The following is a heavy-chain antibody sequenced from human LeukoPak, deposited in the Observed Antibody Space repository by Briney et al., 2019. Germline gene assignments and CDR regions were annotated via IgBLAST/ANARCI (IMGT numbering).Heavy chain of an antibody. CDR1: GFTFSSYW. D-gene: IGHD6-19*01. CDR2: IKQDGSEK. J-gene: IGHJ6*03. Sequence: GGSLRLSCAASGFTFSSYWMSWVRRAPGKGLEWVANIKQDGSEKYYVDSVKGRFTISRDNAKNSLYLQMNSLRAEDTAVYYCARGLVRPMYYMDVWGKGTTVTVSS. CDR3: ARGLVRPMYYMDV. V-gene: IGHV3-7*01.